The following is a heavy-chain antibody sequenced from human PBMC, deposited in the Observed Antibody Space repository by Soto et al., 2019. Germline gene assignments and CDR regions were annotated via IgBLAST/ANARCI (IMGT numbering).Heavy chain of an antibody. CDR2: IIPILGIA. D-gene: IGHD3-10*01. V-gene: IGHV1-69*02. CDR3: ARAYYGSGSYYDQSEHYFDY. Sequence: SVKVSCKASGGTFSSYTISWVRQAPGQGLEWMGRIIPILGIADYAQKFQGRVTITADKSTSTAYMELSSLRSEDTAVYYCARAYYGSGSYYDQSEHYFDYWGQGTLVTVSS. J-gene: IGHJ4*02. CDR1: GGTFSSYT.